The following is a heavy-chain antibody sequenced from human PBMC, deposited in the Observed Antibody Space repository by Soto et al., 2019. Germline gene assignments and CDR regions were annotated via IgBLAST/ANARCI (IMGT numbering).Heavy chain of an antibody. V-gene: IGHV3-11*01. CDR3: ARSDNTPVVVAATVGY. D-gene: IGHD2-15*01. CDR2: ISSSGSTI. J-gene: IGHJ4*02. CDR1: GFTFSDYY. Sequence: PGGSLRLSCAASGFTFSDYYMSWIRQAPGKGLEWVSYISSSGSTIYYADSVKGRFTISRDNAKNSLYLQMNSLRAEDTAVYYCARSDNTPVVVAATVGYWGQGTLVTVSS.